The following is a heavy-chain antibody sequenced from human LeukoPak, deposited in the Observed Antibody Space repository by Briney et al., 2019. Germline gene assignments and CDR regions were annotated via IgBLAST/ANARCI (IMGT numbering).Heavy chain of an antibody. CDR2: INHSGST. Sequence: SETLSLTCAVYGGSFSGYYWSWIRQPPGKGLEWIGEINHSGSTNYNPSLKSRVTISVDTSKNQFSLKLSSVTAADTAVYYCARSGAGHYYYYYMDVWGKGTTVTVSS. V-gene: IGHV4-34*01. CDR1: GGSFSGYY. J-gene: IGHJ6*03. CDR3: ARSGAGHYYYYYMDV. D-gene: IGHD6-19*01.